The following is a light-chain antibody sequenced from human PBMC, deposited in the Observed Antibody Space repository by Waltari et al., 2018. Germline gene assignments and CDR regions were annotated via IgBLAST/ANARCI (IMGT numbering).Light chain of an antibody. V-gene: IGLV3-21*04. J-gene: IGLJ1*01. CDR1: NIGTIS. CDR2: YDR. CDR3: HVWHPHVDPGV. Sequence: SYVVTQPPSVSVAPGETATITCGGDNIGTISVHWYQQKPGQAPVLVIFYDRDRPSGIPDRFSGSNSGNTATLTISRVEAGDEARYYCHVWHPHVDPGVFGTGTEVTVL.